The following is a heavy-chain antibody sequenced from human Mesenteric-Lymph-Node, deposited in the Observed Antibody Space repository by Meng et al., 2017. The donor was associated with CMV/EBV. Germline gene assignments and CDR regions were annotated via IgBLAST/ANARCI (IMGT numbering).Heavy chain of an antibody. CDR3: ARAGGTIFGVATSYYGMDV. Sequence: GGSLRLSCAASGFTFSSYSMNWVRQAPGKGLEWVSSISSSSSYIYYADSVKGRFTISRDSAKNSLYLQMNSLRAEDTAVYYCARAGGTIFGVATSYYGMDVWGQGTTVTVSS. J-gene: IGHJ6*02. D-gene: IGHD3-3*01. V-gene: IGHV3-21*01. CDR2: ISSSSSYI. CDR1: GFTFSSYS.